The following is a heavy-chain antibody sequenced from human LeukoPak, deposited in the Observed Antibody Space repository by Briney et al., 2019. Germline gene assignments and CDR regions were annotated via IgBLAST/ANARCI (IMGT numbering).Heavy chain of an antibody. Sequence: GASVKVSCKASGYTFTSYAMNWVRQAPGQGLEWMGWINTNTGNPTYAQGFTGRFVFSLDTSVSTAYLQISSLKAEDTAVYYCVRSVQKWEPLHLDYWGQGTLVTVSS. CDR3: VRSVQKWEPLHLDY. D-gene: IGHD1-26*01. V-gene: IGHV7-4-1*02. J-gene: IGHJ4*02. CDR2: INTNTGNP. CDR1: GYTFTSYA.